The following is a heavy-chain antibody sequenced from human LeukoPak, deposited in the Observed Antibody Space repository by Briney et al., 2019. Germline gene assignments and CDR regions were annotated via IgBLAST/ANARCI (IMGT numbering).Heavy chain of an antibody. J-gene: IGHJ5*02. CDR3: ARHRAAAERRGLYWFDP. CDR2: INPSGGST. Sequence: ASVKVFCKASGYTFTSYYMHWVRQAPGQGLEWMGIINPSGGSTSYAQKFQGRVTMTRDTSTSTVYMELSSLRSEDTAVYYCARHRAAAERRGLYWFDPWGQGTLVTVSS. V-gene: IGHV1-46*01. CDR1: GYTFTSYY. D-gene: IGHD6-13*01.